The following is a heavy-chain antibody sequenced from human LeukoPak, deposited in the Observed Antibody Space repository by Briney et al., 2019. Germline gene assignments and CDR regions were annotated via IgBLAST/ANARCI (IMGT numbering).Heavy chain of an antibody. V-gene: IGHV1-2*02. D-gene: IGHD1-26*01. Sequence: GASVKVSCKASGYTFTGYYMHWVRQAPGQGLEWMGWINPNSGGTSYAQNFQGRVTMTRDTSNSTVYMELSRLRSDDTAAYYCARNVVGATGPDYWGQGTLVTVSS. CDR1: GYTFTGYY. CDR2: INPNSGGT. CDR3: ARNVVGATGPDY. J-gene: IGHJ4*02.